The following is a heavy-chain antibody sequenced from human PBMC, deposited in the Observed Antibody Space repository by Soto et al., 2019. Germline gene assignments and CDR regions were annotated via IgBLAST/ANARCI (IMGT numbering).Heavy chain of an antibody. Sequence: GGSLRLSCAASGFTFSSYGMHWVRQAPGKGLEWVAVISYDGSNKYYADSVKGRFTISRDNAKNSLYLQMNSLRAEDTAVYYCARQAHLTMVRGVDPYYFDYWGQGTLVTVSS. J-gene: IGHJ4*02. D-gene: IGHD3-10*01. CDR2: ISYDGSNK. V-gene: IGHV3-30*03. CDR3: ARQAHLTMVRGVDPYYFDY. CDR1: GFTFSSYG.